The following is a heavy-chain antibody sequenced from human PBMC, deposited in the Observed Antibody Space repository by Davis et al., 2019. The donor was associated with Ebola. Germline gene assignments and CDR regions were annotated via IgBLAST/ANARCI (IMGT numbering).Heavy chain of an antibody. J-gene: IGHJ2*01. D-gene: IGHD3-10*01. CDR2: FFYSGST. V-gene: IGHV4-61*03. CDR3: ARETPGLWYFDV. CDR1: SGSITSGFHY. Sequence: PPESLSLTCPVSSGSITSGFHYWTWIRQSPEKGLEWIGHFFYSGSTTYNPSLRSQVTISIDTSKNHFSLDLNSVTAADTAVYYCARETPGLWYFDVWGRGTLVTVSS.